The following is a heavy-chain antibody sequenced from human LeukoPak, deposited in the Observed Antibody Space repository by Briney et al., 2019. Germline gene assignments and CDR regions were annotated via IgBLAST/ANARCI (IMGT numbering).Heavy chain of an antibody. D-gene: IGHD3-3*01. CDR1: GGSISSYY. CDR3: ARERMTYDFWSGYRREGFDY. V-gene: IGHV4-4*07. CDR2: IYTSGST. J-gene: IGHJ4*02. Sequence: PSETLSLTCTVSGGSISSYYWSWIRQPAGKGLEWIGRIYTSGSTNYNPSLKSRVTMSVDTSKNQFPLKLSSVTAADTAVYYCARERMTYDFWSGYRREGFDYWGQGTLVTVSS.